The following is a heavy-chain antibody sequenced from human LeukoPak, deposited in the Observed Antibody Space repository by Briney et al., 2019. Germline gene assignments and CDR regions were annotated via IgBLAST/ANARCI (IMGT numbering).Heavy chain of an antibody. V-gene: IGHV4-34*01. CDR1: GGSFSGYY. J-gene: IGHJ4*02. D-gene: IGHD4-23*01. CDR2: INHSGST. CDR3: ARVRWSGAAAVDY. Sequence: KPSETLSLTCAVYGGSFSGYYWSWIRQPPGKGLEWIGEINHSGSTNYNPSLKSRVTISVDTSKNQFSLKLSSVTAADTAVYYCARVRWSGAAAVDYWGQGTLVTVSS.